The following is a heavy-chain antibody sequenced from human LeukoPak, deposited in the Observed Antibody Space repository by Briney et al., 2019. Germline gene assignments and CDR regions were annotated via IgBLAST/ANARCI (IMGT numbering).Heavy chain of an antibody. J-gene: IGHJ4*02. CDR2: ISGSGGST. D-gene: IGHD6-19*01. CDR3: AKLPSGVAVAGSFDY. CDR1: GFTFSSYA. Sequence: GGSLGLSCAASGFTFSSYALSWVRQAPGKGLEWVSSISGSGGSTYYADSVKGRFTVSRDNSKNTLYVQMNSLRAEDTAVYYCAKLPSGVAVAGSFDYWGQGTLVTVSS. V-gene: IGHV3-23*01.